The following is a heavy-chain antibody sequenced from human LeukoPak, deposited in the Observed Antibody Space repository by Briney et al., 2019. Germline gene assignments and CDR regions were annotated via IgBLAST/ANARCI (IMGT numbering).Heavy chain of an antibody. CDR1: GYTFTSYY. V-gene: IGHV1-46*01. CDR2: INPSTGNT. J-gene: IGHJ4*02. D-gene: IGHD2-8*02. CDR3: AREESGGYFDY. Sequence: ASVKVSCKASGYTFTSYYLHWVRQAPGQGLEWMGIINPSTGNTNYARKFQGRVTMTRDTSTSTVYVELSSLRSEDTAVYYCAREESGGYFDYWGQGTVVTVSS.